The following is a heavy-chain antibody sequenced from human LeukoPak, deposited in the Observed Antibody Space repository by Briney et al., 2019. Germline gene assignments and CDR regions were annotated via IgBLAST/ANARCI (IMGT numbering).Heavy chain of an antibody. CDR3: ARDEYGGPFDY. V-gene: IGHV4-59*01. CDR1: GGSISSYY. J-gene: IGHJ4*02. D-gene: IGHD4/OR15-4a*01. CDR2: IYYSGST. Sequence: PSETLSLTCTVSGGSISSYYWSWIRQPPGKGLEWIGYIYYSGSTNYNPSLKSRVTISVDMSKNQFYLQMSSVTAADTAVYYCARDEYGGPFDYWGQGALVTVSS.